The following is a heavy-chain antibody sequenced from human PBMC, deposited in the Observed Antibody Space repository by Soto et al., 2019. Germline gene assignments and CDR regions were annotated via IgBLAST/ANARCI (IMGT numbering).Heavy chain of an antibody. J-gene: IGHJ2*01. CDR1: GYTFTHYG. Sequence: ASVKVSCKASGYTFTHYGITWVRQAPVQGLEWMGWINSFSGDTNYPQKLQGRLTMTTDTSTNTVYMELRNLRSDDTAVYYCARDLHSGGKYWYFDIWGRGTLVTVSS. D-gene: IGHD2-15*01. CDR3: ARDLHSGGKYWYFDI. CDR2: INSFSGDT. V-gene: IGHV1-18*01.